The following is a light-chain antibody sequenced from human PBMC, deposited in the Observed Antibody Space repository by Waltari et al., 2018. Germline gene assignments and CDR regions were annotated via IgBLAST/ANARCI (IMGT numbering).Light chain of an antibody. CDR1: SLGETY. Sequence: SYELSQTPSVSVSQGQTATITCAGASLGETYVSWYQQKAGQSPVRVIYEDYKRPSGMPERFSGSSSGNTATLTISGSQAMDEADYYCHAWDTNTAVFGGGTKVTVL. V-gene: IGLV3-1*01. CDR3: HAWDTNTAV. CDR2: EDY. J-gene: IGLJ2*01.